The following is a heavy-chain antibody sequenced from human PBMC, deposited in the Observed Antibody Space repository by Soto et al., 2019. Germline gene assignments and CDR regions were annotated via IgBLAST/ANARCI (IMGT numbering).Heavy chain of an antibody. CDR2: IYPGDSDT. CDR3: ARSNTIFGVVTSKPDAFEI. V-gene: IGHV5-51*01. Sequence: PGESLKISCKGSGYSFTSYWIGWVRQMPGKGLEWMGIIYPGDSDTRYSPSFQGQVTISADKSISTAYLQWSSLKASDTAMYYCARSNTIFGVVTSKPDAFEIWGQGTMVTVSS. CDR1: GYSFTSYW. D-gene: IGHD3-3*01. J-gene: IGHJ3*02.